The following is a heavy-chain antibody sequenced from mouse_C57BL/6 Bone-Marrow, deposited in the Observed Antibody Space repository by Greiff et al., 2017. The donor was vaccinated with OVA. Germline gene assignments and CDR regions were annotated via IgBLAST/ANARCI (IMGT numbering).Heavy chain of an antibody. CDR3: ARLVRAWFAY. V-gene: IGHV5-6*01. J-gene: IGHJ3*01. CDR2: ISSGGSYT. Sequence: EVMLVESGGDLVKPGGSLKLSCAASGFTFSSYGMSWVRQTPDKRLEWVATISSGGSYTYYPDSVKGRFTISRDDDKNTLYLQMSSRKAEDTAMYYCARLVRAWFAYGGQGTLVTVSA. CDR1: GFTFSSYG.